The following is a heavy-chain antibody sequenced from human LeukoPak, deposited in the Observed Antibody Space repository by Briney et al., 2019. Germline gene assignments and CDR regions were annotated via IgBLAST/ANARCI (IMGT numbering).Heavy chain of an antibody. D-gene: IGHD3-22*01. J-gene: IGHJ1*01. V-gene: IGHV4-4*07. CDR3: ARVREGDYYDSSGYYAAEYFQH. CDR2: IYISEST. CDR1: GGSISSYY. Sequence: SETLSLTCTVSGGSISSYYWSWIRQPAGKGLEWIGRIYISESTYYNPSLKSRVTISVDTSKNQFSLKLSSVTAADTAVYYCARVREGDYYDSSGYYAAEYFQHWGQGTLVTVSS.